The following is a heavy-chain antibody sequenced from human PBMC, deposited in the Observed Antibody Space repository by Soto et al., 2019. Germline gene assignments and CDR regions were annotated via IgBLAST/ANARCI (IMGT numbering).Heavy chain of an antibody. D-gene: IGHD2-15*01. J-gene: IGHJ5*02. CDR3: ARRVVAAYNWFDP. CDR2: MNPNSGNT. Sequence: QVQLVQSGAEVKKPGASVKVSCKASGYTFTSYDINWVRQATGQGLEWMGWMNPNSGNTGYAQKFQGRVSMTRNTSISTAYMELSSLRSEDTAVYYGARRVVAAYNWFDPWGQGTLVTVSS. CDR1: GYTFTSYD. V-gene: IGHV1-8*01.